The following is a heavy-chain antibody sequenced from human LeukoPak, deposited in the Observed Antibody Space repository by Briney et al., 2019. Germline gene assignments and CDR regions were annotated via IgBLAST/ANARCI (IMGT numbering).Heavy chain of an antibody. J-gene: IGHJ4*02. CDR1: GGSFSAYY. V-gene: IGHV4-34*01. CDR2: VNHSGSS. D-gene: IGHD3-10*01. Sequence: PSETLSLTCAVSGGSFSAYYWNWIRQPPGKGLEWNGEVNHSGSSNYNPSLKSRVTISGDTSKNQFSLKLSSVTAADTAVYYCARGITMVRGLIPYFDKWGQGTLVTVSS. CDR3: ARGITMVRGLIPYFDK.